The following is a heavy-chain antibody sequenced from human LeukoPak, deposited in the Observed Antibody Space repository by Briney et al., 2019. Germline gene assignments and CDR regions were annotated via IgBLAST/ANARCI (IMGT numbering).Heavy chain of an antibody. D-gene: IGHD3-10*01. Sequence: GRSLRLSCAASGFTFSSYAMHWVRQAPGKGLEWVAVISYDGSNKYYADSVKGRFTISRDNSKNTLHLQMNSLRAEDTAVYYCATVLWFGDMDVWGKGTTVTVSS. J-gene: IGHJ6*03. V-gene: IGHV3-30*01. CDR1: GFTFSSYA. CDR3: ATVLWFGDMDV. CDR2: ISYDGSNK.